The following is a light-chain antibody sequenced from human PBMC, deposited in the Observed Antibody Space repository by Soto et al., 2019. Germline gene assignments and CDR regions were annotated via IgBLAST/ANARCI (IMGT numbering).Light chain of an antibody. J-gene: IGKJ2*01. Sequence: CRASQSITNKLAWYQQKPGQAPRLLIYDASTRATGIPVRFSGSGSGADFTLTISSLQSEDFAVYYCQRYDNWPSYTFGQGTKVDIK. CDR2: DAS. CDR1: QSITNK. V-gene: IGKV3-15*01. CDR3: QRYDNWPSYT.